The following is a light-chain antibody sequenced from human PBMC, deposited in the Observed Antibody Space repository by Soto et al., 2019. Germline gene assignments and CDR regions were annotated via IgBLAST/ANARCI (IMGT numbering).Light chain of an antibody. V-gene: IGLV1-44*01. J-gene: IGLJ1*01. CDR2: SNN. CDR3: AARDGSLSSYV. CDR1: SSNIGSNN. Sequence: QSVLTQPPSASGTPGQRVTISCSGSSSNIGSNNVNWFQQLPGTAPKLLIHSNNQRPSGVPDRFSGSKSGTSAFLAISGLQSEDEADYYCAARDGSLSSYVFGTGTKLTVL.